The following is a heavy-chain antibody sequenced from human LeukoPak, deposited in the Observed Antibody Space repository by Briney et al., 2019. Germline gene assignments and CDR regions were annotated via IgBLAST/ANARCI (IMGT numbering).Heavy chain of an antibody. V-gene: IGHV4-34*01. CDR1: GGSFSGYY. Sequence: SSETLSLTCALYGGSFSGYYWSWIRQPPGKGLEWIGEINHSGSTNYNPSLKSRVTISVDTSKNQLSLKLSSVTAADTAVHYCARLWGYCSGGSCYSTPYWGQGTLVTVSS. CDR3: ARLWGYCSGGSCYSTPY. J-gene: IGHJ4*02. CDR2: INHSGST. D-gene: IGHD2-15*01.